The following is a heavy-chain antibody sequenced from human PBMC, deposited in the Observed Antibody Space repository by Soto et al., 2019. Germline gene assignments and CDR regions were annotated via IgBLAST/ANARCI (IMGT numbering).Heavy chain of an antibody. CDR2: IYYNGTT. CDR3: AREGNLGRWIQPLDS. J-gene: IGHJ4*02. Sequence: SETLSLTCAVSGYSISSSNWWGWIRQPPGKGLEWIGNIYYNGTTYYNPSLKSRVTMSVDTSKNHFSLKLTSVTTADTAVYFCAREGNLGRWIQPLDSWGQGTLVTVSS. V-gene: IGHV4-28*03. CDR1: GYSISSSNW. D-gene: IGHD2-2*03.